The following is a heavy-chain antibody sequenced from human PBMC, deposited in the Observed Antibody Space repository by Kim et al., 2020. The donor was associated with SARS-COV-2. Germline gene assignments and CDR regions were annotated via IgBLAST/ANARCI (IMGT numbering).Heavy chain of an antibody. Sequence: GGSLRLSCVGSGFTFSSYWMSWARQAPGKGLEWVANIKEDGREQYYVDSVKGRFTISRDNAKNSVSLQMNDLRAEDTAVYFCARDWGRSYGTDWGQGHLV. D-gene: IGHD1-1*01. CDR1: GFTFSSYW. J-gene: IGHJ4*02. V-gene: IGHV3-7*03. CDR2: IKEDGREQ. CDR3: ARDWGRSYGTD.